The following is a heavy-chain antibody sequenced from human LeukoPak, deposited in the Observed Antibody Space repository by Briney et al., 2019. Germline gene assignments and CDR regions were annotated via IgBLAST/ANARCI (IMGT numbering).Heavy chain of an antibody. CDR1: GGSISSYY. D-gene: IGHD3-22*01. Sequence: SETLSLTCTVSGGSISSYYWSWIRQPPGKGLEWIGYIYYSGSTNYNPSLKSRVTISVDTSKNQFFLKLSSVTAADTAVYYCARLGDSSGYYYSSDYWGQGTLATVSS. V-gene: IGHV4-59*08. CDR2: IYYSGST. J-gene: IGHJ4*02. CDR3: ARLGDSSGYYYSSDY.